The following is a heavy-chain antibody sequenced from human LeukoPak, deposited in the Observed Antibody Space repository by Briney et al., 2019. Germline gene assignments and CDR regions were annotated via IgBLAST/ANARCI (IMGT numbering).Heavy chain of an antibody. CDR1: GFTFSSYG. V-gene: IGHV3-33*01. J-gene: IGHJ6*03. D-gene: IGHD5-24*01. Sequence: GRSLRLSCAASGFTFSSYGMHWVRQAPGKGLEWVAVIWYDGSNKYYADSVKGRFTISRDDSKNTLYLQMNSLRAEDTAVYYCARAPAPEMATIEDYMDVWGEGTTVTVSS. CDR2: IWYDGSNK. CDR3: ARAPAPEMATIEDYMDV.